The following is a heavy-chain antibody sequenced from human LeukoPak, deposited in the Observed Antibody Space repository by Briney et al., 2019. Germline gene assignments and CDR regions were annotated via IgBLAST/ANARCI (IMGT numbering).Heavy chain of an antibody. CDR2: IYPGDSDT. D-gene: IGHD6-19*01. CDR1: GYSFTSYW. CDR3: ARVGVAGIVGYYYYYGMDV. V-gene: IGHV5-51*01. Sequence: GESLKISCKGSGYSFTSYWIGWVRQMPGKGLEWMGIIYPGDSDTRYSPSFQGQVTISADKSISTAYLQWSSLKASDTAMYYCARVGVAGIVGYYYYYGMDVWGQGTTVTVSS. J-gene: IGHJ6*02.